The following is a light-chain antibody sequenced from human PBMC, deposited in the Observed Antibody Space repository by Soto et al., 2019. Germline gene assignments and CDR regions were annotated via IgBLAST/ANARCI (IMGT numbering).Light chain of an antibody. CDR1: QSVSSK. V-gene: IGKV3-15*01. Sequence: EIVMTQSPSTLSVSPGERATLSCRASQSVSSKLAWYQQKPGQDPRLLIYGASTRATGIPDRFSGSGSGTEFTLTISSLQSEDVAVYYCQQYNNWPLTFGGGTKVEIK. CDR3: QQYNNWPLT. CDR2: GAS. J-gene: IGKJ4*01.